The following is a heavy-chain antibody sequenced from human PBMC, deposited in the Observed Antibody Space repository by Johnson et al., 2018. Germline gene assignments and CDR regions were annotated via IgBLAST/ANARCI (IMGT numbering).Heavy chain of an antibody. CDR3: ARVGSSSLVAAFDI. D-gene: IGHD6-6*01. J-gene: IGHJ3*02. Sequence: VQLVESGGGLVQPGGSLRLSCAASGFTFSSYWMSWVRQAPGKGLEWVATIKQDGSEKYYVDFVKGRFTISRDNAKNSRYLQMNALRAEETAVYYCARVGSSSLVAAFDIWGQGTMVTVSS. V-gene: IGHV3-7*04. CDR2: IKQDGSEK. CDR1: GFTFSSYW.